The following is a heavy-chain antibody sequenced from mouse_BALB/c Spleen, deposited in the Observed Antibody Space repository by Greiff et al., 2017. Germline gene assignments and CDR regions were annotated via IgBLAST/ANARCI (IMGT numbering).Heavy chain of an antibody. CDR3: ARVYYGNYDAMDY. V-gene: IGHV5-2*03. J-gene: IGHJ4*01. Sequence: EVMLVESGGGLVQPGESLKLSCESNEYEFPSHDMSWVRKTPEKRLELVATINSNGGSTYYPDSVKGRFTISRDNAKNTLYLQMSSLKSEDTAMYYCARVYYGNYDAMDYWGQGTSVTVSS. D-gene: IGHD2-1*01. CDR1: EYEFPSHD. CDR2: INSNGGST.